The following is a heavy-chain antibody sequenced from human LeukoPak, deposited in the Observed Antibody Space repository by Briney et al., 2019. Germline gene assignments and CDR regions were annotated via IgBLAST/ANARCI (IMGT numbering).Heavy chain of an antibody. CDR2: ISSSGGST. Sequence: GGSLRLSCAASGFTLSSYAMSWVRQAPGKGLEWVSSISSSGGSTNYADSVKGRFTISRDNSKNTVYLQMNSLRAEDTAVYYCAKVMKGSERLTMVRGVIIKTAGLYYMDVWGKGTTVTVSS. D-gene: IGHD3-10*01. CDR1: GFTLSSYA. CDR3: AKVMKGSERLTMVRGVIIKTAGLYYMDV. V-gene: IGHV3-23*01. J-gene: IGHJ6*03.